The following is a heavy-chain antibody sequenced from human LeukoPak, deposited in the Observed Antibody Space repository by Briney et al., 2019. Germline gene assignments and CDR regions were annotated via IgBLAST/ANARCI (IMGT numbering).Heavy chain of an antibody. CDR1: GFTFYDYA. Sequence: GGSLRLSCAASGFTFYDYAMHWVRQAPGKGLEWVSGISWDSGSIGYADSVKGRFTISRDNAKNSLYLQMNSLRAEDMALYYCAKDRDSSSSFLFDYWGQGTLVTVSS. V-gene: IGHV3-9*03. J-gene: IGHJ4*02. CDR2: ISWDSGSI. CDR3: AKDRDSSSSFLFDY. D-gene: IGHD6-6*01.